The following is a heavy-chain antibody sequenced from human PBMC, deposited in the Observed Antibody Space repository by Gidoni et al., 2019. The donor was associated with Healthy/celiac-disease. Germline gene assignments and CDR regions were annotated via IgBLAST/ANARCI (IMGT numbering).Heavy chain of an antibody. CDR2: ISGSGGST. CDR1: GFTFSRYA. V-gene: IGHV3-23*04. Sequence: EVQLVESGGGLVQPGGSLRLSCAASGFTFSRYAMSWVRQAPGKGLGWVSAISGSGGSTYYADSVKGRFTISRDNSKNTLYLQMNSLRAEDTAVYYCAKMRITMIVVVTDAFDIWGQGTMVTVSS. D-gene: IGHD3-22*01. J-gene: IGHJ3*02. CDR3: AKMRITMIVVVTDAFDI.